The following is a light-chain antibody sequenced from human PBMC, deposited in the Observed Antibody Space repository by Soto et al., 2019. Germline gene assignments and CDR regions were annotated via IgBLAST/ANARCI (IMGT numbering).Light chain of an antibody. CDR2: DAY. J-gene: IGKJ3*01. CDR1: PHIGYY. CDR3: QQYDNLPFT. Sequence: DIQMTQSPSSLSASVGDRVTITCQASPHIGYYLNWYQQKPGKAPRLLIYDAYNLQTGVPSRFSGSKSGTDFTLTINALQPEDFGTYYCQQYDNLPFTFGPGTKVDIK. V-gene: IGKV1-33*01.